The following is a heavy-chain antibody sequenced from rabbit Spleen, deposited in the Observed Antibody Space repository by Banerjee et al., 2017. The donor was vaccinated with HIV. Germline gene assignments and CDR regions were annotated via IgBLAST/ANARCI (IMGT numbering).Heavy chain of an antibody. D-gene: IGHD7-1*01. CDR2: IDTGSSGFT. V-gene: IGHV1S45*01. Sequence: QEQLEESGGDLVKPGASLTLTCKASGFDLSSGGDMCWVRQAPGKGLEWIGCIDTGSSGFTYFASWAKGRFTISKSSSTTVTLQMTSLTAADTATYFCARDVGTSFSTYGMDLWGPGTLVTVS. CDR3: ARDVGTSFSTYGMDL. J-gene: IGHJ6*01. CDR1: GFDLSSGGD.